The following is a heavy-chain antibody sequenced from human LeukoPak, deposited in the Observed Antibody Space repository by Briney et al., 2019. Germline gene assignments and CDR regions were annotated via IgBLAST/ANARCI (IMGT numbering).Heavy chain of an antibody. V-gene: IGHV3-30*02. CDR2: IRYDGSNK. D-gene: IGHD5-24*01. J-gene: IGHJ4*02. CDR1: GFTFSSYG. CDR3: AKVGVEMATMPFDY. Sequence: PGGSLRLSCAASGFTFSSYGMHWVRQAPGKGLEWVAFIRYDGSNKYYADSVKGRFTISRDNSKNTLYLQMNSLRAEDTAVYYCAKVGVEMATMPFDYWGQGTVVTVSS.